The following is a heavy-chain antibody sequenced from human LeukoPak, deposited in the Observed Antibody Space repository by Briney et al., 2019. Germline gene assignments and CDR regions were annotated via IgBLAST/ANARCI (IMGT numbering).Heavy chain of an antibody. CDR1: GFTFSSYN. Sequence: GGSLRLSCAASGFTFSSYNINWVRQAPGKGLEWVAYISSTSDNIYYADSVEGRFTISRDNAKNSLYLQMNSLRAEDTAVYYCARDNTMVRGVIIGYFDYWGQRTLVTVSS. CDR2: ISSTSDNI. V-gene: IGHV3-48*04. CDR3: ARDNTMVRGVIIGYFDY. J-gene: IGHJ4*02. D-gene: IGHD3-10*01.